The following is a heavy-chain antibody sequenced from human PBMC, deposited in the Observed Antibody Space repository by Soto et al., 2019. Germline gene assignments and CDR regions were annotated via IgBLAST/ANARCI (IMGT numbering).Heavy chain of an antibody. CDR1: GYPVTAYY. V-gene: IGHV1-2*02. D-gene: IGHD3-3*01. CDR3: ARGGGVGVAGSAAFDM. CDR2: INPATGAA. J-gene: IGHJ3*02. Sequence: QLHLVQSGAVVKKPGASVTVSCSASGYPVTAYYMHWVRQAPGRGLEWMGGINPATGAAKYTQTFRGRVPMTRDTSTSTVFMELSGLTSEDTAVFYWARGGGVGVAGSAAFDMWGQGTWVTVSS.